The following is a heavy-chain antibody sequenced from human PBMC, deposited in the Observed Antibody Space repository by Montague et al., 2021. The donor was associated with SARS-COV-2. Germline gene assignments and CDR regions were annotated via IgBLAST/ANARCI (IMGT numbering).Heavy chain of an antibody. CDR3: ARLRDGVVPSPILGVGPYYSYYYIDV. D-gene: IGHD2-15*01. CDR1: GGSFSGYY. CDR2: INHGGST. Sequence: SETLSLTCAVYGGSFSGYYWNWIRQPPGKGLEWIGEINHGGSTNXNPSLKSRLTISADTSNNQFSLKLTSVAAADTAVYYCARLRDGVVPSPILGVGPYYSYYYIDVWGKGTTVTVSS. V-gene: IGHV4-34*01. J-gene: IGHJ6*03.